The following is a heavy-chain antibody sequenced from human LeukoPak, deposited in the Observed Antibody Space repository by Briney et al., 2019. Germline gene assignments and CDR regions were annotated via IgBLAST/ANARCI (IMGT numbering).Heavy chain of an antibody. CDR3: VRAKRETSTRPWTSGMDV. D-gene: IGHD6-6*01. CDR2: IGSAGDK. CDR1: GFTLSGYG. V-gene: IGHV3-13*01. J-gene: IGHJ6*02. Sequence: PGGSLRLSCAASGFTLSGYGIHWVRQAIGKGLDWVSGIGSAGDKYHAGSERGRFTISRENAENFVYLQMNGPRAEDTAIYYCVRAKRETSTRPWTSGMDVWGQGTTVTVSS.